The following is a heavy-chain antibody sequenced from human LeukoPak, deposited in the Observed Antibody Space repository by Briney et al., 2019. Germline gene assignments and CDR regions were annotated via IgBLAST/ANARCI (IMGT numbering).Heavy chain of an antibody. V-gene: IGHV3-48*02. CDR1: GFIFSSYS. J-gene: IGHJ4*02. Sequence: GGSLRLSCAASGFIFSSYSMNWVRQAPGKGLEWVSHITASGTAMFYADSVKGRFTISRDNAKNSLYLQMNSLRDEDTAVYYCASSGSYRFDYWGQGTLVTVSS. CDR3: ASSGSYRFDY. D-gene: IGHD1-26*01. CDR2: ITASGTAM.